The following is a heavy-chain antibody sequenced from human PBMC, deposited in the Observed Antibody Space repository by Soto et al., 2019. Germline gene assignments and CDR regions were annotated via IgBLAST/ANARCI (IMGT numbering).Heavy chain of an antibody. V-gene: IGHV3-30-3*01. CDR3: ARAEKTATAGTAFDI. Sequence: GGSLRLSCAASRFTFNNYAMHWVRQAPGKGLEWVAVISYDGINKYYADPVKGQFTISRDNSKNTVYLQMNSLRGDDTAVYYCARAEKTATAGTAFDIWGQGTMVTVSS. D-gene: IGHD6-13*01. CDR1: RFTFNNYA. CDR2: ISYDGINK. J-gene: IGHJ3*02.